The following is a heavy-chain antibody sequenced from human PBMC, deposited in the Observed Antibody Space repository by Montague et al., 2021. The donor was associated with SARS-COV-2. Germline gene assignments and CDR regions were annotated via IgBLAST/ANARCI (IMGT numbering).Heavy chain of an antibody. J-gene: IGHJ6*02. D-gene: IGHD3-16*01. CDR3: ARTSKLRESSSGNYYYHAMDV. Sequence: SETLSLTCNVSGGSISSGTYYWGWIRQPPGKGLEWIGNFYNGGTTYYSPSLKSRVTISVDTSKNHFSLNMASVTAADTAVYYCARTSKLRESSSGNYYYHAMDVWGQGTTVTVSS. CDR2: FYNGGTT. CDR1: GGSISSGTYY. V-gene: IGHV4-39*02.